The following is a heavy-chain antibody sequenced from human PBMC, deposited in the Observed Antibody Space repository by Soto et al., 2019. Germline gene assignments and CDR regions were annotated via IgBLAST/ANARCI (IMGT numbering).Heavy chain of an antibody. J-gene: IGHJ4*02. D-gene: IGHD3-3*01. CDR1: GYTFTSYA. V-gene: IGHV1-3*01. Sequence: GASVKVSCKASGYTFTSYAMHWVRQAPGQRLEWMGWINAGNGNTKYSQKFQGRVTMTTDTSTSTAYMELRSLRSDDTAVYYCARESVTIFGVVPSAAYWGQGTLVTVSS. CDR3: ARESVTIFGVVPSAAY. CDR2: INAGNGNT.